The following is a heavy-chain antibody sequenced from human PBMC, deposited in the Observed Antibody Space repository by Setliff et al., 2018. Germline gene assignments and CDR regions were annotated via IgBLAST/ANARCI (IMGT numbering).Heavy chain of an antibody. CDR2: IYYTGST. J-gene: IGHJ4*01. V-gene: IGHV4-61*01. CDR1: GGSVSSTSHY. CDR3: ARERYFDWFFED. Sequence: SETLSLTCNVSGGSVSSTSHYWSWIRQSPGRGLEWIGYIYYTGSTTYSPSLKSRVTISPDTSKNQFHLTVKSVTEADTAVYYCARERYFDWFFEDWGHGTLVTVSS. D-gene: IGHD3-9*01.